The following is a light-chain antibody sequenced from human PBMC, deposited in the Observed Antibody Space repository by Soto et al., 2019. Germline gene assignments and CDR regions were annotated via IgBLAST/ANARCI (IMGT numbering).Light chain of an antibody. CDR3: QHSYSHSQP. V-gene: IGKV1-39*01. CDR1: QAVSKY. CDR2: TAS. Sequence: ASVEDSVSSVCRASQAVSKYVTWYQQRPGNVPDLLIYTASTLYSGVPSRFSGRGSGTEFTLTISSLQPEDFATYYCQHSYSHSQPFAQGTKVDIK. J-gene: IGKJ1*01.